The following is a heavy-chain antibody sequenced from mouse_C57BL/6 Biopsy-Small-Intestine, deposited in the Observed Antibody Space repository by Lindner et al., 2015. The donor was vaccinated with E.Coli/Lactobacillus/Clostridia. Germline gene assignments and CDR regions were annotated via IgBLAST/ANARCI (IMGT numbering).Heavy chain of an antibody. CDR2: IYPRDGST. CDR1: GYAFSSSW. J-gene: IGHJ3*01. CDR3: ASRGTY. Sequence: VQLQESGPELVKPGASVKISCKASGYAFSSSWMNWVKQRPGKGLEWIGWIYPRDGSTIYNEKFKGKATLTVDTSSSTAYMELHSLTSEDSAVYFSASRGTYWGQGTLVTVSA. V-gene: IGHV1-85*01.